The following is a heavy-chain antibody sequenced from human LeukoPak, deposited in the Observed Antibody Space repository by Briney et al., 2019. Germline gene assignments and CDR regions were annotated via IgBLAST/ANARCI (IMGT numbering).Heavy chain of an antibody. D-gene: IGHD4-11*01. CDR1: GYTFTGYY. CDR2: INPSGGST. CDR3: ARDPNLNYALSYYYGMDV. Sequence: ASVKVSCKASGYTFTGYYMHWVRQAPGQGLEWMGIINPSGGSTSYAQKFQGRVTMTRDTSTSTVYMELSSLRSEDTAVYYCARDPNLNYALSYYYGMDVWGQGTTVTVSS. V-gene: IGHV1-46*01. J-gene: IGHJ6*02.